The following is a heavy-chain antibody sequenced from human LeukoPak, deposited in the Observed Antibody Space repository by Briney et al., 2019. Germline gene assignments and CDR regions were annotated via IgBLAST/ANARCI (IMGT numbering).Heavy chain of an antibody. D-gene: IGHD6-13*01. J-gene: IGHJ5*02. Sequence: PSETLSLTCTVSGGSISSSSYYWGWIRQPPGKGLEWIVSIYYSGSTYYNPSLKSRVTISVATSTSQFSLKLRSVSAADTAVYYCARLPLGQLVEFWFAPWGQGTLVTVSS. V-gene: IGHV4-39*01. CDR1: GGSISSSSYY. CDR2: IYYSGST. CDR3: ARLPLGQLVEFWFAP.